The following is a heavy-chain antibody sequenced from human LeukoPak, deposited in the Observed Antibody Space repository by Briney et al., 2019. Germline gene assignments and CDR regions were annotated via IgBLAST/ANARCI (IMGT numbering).Heavy chain of an antibody. D-gene: IGHD6-13*01. Sequence: GGSLRLSCAASGFTFSSYGMHWVRQAPGKGLEWVAVIWYDGSNKYYADSVKGRFTISRDNSKNAVFLQVNSLRAEDMAIYYCARGASSWEYTTFDIWGQGTIVTVSS. CDR1: GFTFSSYG. V-gene: IGHV3-33*01. CDR2: IWYDGSNK. J-gene: IGHJ3*02. CDR3: ARGASSWEYTTFDI.